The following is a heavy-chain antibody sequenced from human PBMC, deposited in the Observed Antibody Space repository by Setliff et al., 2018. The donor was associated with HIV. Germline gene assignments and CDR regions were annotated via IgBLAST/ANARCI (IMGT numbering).Heavy chain of an antibody. CDR2: IIPIFGTT. D-gene: IGHD2-21*01. Sequence: SVKVSCKASGGTFSSYAINWVRQAPGQGLEWMGGIIPIFGTTNYAQKFQGRVTITADETTSTAYMELSSLRSEDTAVYFCARDPVSDNSATPYYFDYWGQGTLVTVSS. CDR3: ARDPVSDNSATPYYFDY. CDR1: GGTFSSYA. J-gene: IGHJ4*02. V-gene: IGHV1-69*13.